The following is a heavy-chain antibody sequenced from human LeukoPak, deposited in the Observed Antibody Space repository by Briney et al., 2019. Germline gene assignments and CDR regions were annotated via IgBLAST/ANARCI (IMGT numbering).Heavy chain of an antibody. V-gene: IGHV3-7*01. CDR2: IKQDGSEK. Sequence: GGSLRLSCAASGFTFSNYWMSWVRQAPGKGLEWVANIKQDGSEKYYVYSVEGRFTISRDNAKNSLYLQMNSLRAEDTAVYYCARDKVVGATHLDYWGQGTLVTVSS. CDR1: GFTFSNYW. J-gene: IGHJ4*02. CDR3: ARDKVVGATHLDY. D-gene: IGHD2-15*01.